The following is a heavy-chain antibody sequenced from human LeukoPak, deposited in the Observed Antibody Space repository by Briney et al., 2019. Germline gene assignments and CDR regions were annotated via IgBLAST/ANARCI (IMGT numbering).Heavy chain of an antibody. CDR1: GGSINVFY. D-gene: IGHD3-22*01. Sequence: SETLSPACTVSGGSINVFYWSWIRQPAGKGLQWIGRISTSGNTDYNPSLKSRVTMSVDTSKNQFSLKLTSVTAADTAVYYCASDSFYDSGGYFYYWGQGTPVTVSS. V-gene: IGHV4-4*07. CDR3: ASDSFYDSGGYFYY. J-gene: IGHJ4*02. CDR2: ISTSGNT.